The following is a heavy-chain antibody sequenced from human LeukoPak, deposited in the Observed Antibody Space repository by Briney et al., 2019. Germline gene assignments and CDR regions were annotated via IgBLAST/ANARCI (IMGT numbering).Heavy chain of an antibody. CDR3: TTDGDYGDYGGYFDY. J-gene: IGHJ4*02. CDR2: IKSKTDGGTT. D-gene: IGHD4-17*01. Sequence: GGSLRLSCAASGFTFSNAWMSWVRQAPGKGLEWVGRIKSKTDGGTTDYAAPVKGRFTISRDDSKNTLYLQMNSLKTEDTAVYYCTTDGDYGDYGGYFDYWVQGTLVTVSS. CDR1: GFTFSNAW. V-gene: IGHV3-15*01.